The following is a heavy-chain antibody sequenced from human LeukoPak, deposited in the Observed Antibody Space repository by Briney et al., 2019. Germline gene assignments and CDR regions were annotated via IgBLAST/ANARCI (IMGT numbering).Heavy chain of an antibody. D-gene: IGHD2-15*01. CDR3: ARGDSEILPLTFDP. Sequence: GGSLRLSCAASGFTFDDYGMSWVRQAPGKGLEWVSGINWNGGSTGYADSVKGRFTISRDNAKNSLYLQMNSLRAEDTALYCCARGDSEILPLTFDPWGQGTLVTVSS. V-gene: IGHV3-20*04. CDR1: GFTFDDYG. CDR2: INWNGGST. J-gene: IGHJ5*02.